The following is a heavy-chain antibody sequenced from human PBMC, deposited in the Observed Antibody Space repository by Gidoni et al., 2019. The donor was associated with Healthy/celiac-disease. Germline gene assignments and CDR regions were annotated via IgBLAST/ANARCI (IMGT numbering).Heavy chain of an antibody. CDR2: ISGSGGST. CDR1: GCTFSSYA. V-gene: IGHV3-23*01. J-gene: IGHJ3*02. CDR3: AKDHVTMIVVVITDAFDI. Sequence: EVQLLESGGGLVQPGGSLRLSCAASGCTFSSYAMSWVRQAPGKGLGWVSAISGSGGSTYYADSVKGRFTISRDNSKNTLYLQMNSLRAEDTAVYYCAKDHVTMIVVVITDAFDIWGQGTMVTVSS. D-gene: IGHD3-22*01.